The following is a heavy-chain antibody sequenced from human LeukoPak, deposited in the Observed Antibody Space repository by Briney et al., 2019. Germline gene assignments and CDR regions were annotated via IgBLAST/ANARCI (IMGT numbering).Heavy chain of an antibody. CDR1: GFTFTTYS. V-gene: IGHV3-21*04. CDR3: ARDNSVGDVAWWFDP. J-gene: IGHJ5*02. CDR2: ISSGSSAI. Sequence: GGSLRLSCEASGFTFTTYSMTWVRQAPGKGLEWVSIISSGSSAIFSADALKGRFTISRDDAKNLLYLDMNSLRAEDTAVYYCARDNSVGDVAWWFDPWGQGTLVTVSS. D-gene: IGHD1-26*01.